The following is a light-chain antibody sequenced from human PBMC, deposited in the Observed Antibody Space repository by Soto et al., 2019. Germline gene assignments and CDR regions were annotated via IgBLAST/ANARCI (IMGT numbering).Light chain of an antibody. CDR2: RNN. J-gene: IGLJ3*02. Sequence: QSVLTQPPSASGTPGQRVSICCSGSSSNVGSKYVYWYQQLPGTAPKLLIYRNNQRPSGVPDRFSGSKSGTSASLAISGLRSEDEADYYCAAWDDSLSGVMFGGGTKLTVL. CDR1: SSNVGSKY. CDR3: AAWDDSLSGVM. V-gene: IGLV1-47*01.